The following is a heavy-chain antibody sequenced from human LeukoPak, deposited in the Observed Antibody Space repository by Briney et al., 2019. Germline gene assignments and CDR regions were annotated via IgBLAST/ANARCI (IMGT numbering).Heavy chain of an antibody. CDR3: ARGYNGMDV. CDR2: IFYSGST. Sequence: SETLSLTCTVSGGSISSYYWSWIRQPPGKGLEWIGYIFYSGSTNYNPSLKRRVTISVDTSKNQFALKLSSVTAADTAVYYCARGYNGMDVWGQGTTVTVSS. CDR1: GGSISSYY. J-gene: IGHJ6*02. V-gene: IGHV4-59*01.